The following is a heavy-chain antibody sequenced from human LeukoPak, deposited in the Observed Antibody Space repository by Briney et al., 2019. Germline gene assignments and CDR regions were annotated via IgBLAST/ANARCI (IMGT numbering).Heavy chain of an antibody. Sequence: PSETLSLTCTVSGVSFSSSTYYWGWIRQPPGKGLEWIGSIYYIENTYCNPSLKSRVTISVDTSKNQFSLKLSSVTAADTAVYYCARHRIALWLPFDYWGQGTLVTVSS. CDR2: IYYIENT. CDR3: ARHRIALWLPFDY. CDR1: GVSFSSSTYY. D-gene: IGHD5-18*01. V-gene: IGHV4-39*01. J-gene: IGHJ4*02.